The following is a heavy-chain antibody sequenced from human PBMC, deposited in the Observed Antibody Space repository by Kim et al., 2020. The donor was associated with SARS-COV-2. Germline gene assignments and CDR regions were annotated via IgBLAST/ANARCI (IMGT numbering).Heavy chain of an antibody. V-gene: IGHV3-21*06. D-gene: IGHD3-10*01. J-gene: IGHJ5*02. Sequence: GGSLRLSCLASGFTFSTYNMNWVRQAPGKGLEWVSSITTTGNNIYYADSVKGRFTISRDSAKNSLYLQMNSLRAEDTAVYYCAKDPGSSRSPGWVDPWG. CDR2: ITTTGNNI. CDR1: GFTFSTYN. CDR3: AKDPGSSRSPGWVDP.